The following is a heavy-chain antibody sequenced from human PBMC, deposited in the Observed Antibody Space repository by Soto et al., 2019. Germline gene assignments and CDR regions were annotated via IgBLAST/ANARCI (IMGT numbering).Heavy chain of an antibody. V-gene: IGHV2-5*01. CDR1: GFSHITGGVG. Sequence: PXGXNPTPPLPLTSXSCGFSHITGGVGVGWSRQRPGKAREWVALIYWNDDKRYSPSRKSRLTITKDTSKNQVVLTMANMDPVDTATHHCAYRQYYDFWSGYYGDYYYYGMDVWGQGTTVTVSS. J-gene: IGHJ6*02. CDR2: IYWNDDK. CDR3: AYRQYYDFWSGYYGDYYYYGMDV. D-gene: IGHD3-3*01.